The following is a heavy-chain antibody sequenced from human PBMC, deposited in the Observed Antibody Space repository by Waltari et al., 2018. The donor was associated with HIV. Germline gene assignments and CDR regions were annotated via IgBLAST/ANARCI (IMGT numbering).Heavy chain of an antibody. J-gene: IGHJ4*02. V-gene: IGHV4-39*01. Sequence: QLQLQESGPGLVKPSETLSLTCTVSGGSISSSSYYWGWIRQPPGKGLEWIGSIYYSGSTYDNPSLKSRVTISVDTSKNQFSLKLSSVTAADTAVYYCARPVPYDSSGYYYFDYWGQGTLVTVSS. CDR3: ARPVPYDSSGYYYFDY. CDR2: IYYSGST. D-gene: IGHD3-22*01. CDR1: GGSISSSSYY.